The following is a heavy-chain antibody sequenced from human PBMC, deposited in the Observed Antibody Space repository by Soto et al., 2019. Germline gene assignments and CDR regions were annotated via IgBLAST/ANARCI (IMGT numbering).Heavy chain of an antibody. Sequence: EVKLVDSGGGLVQPGGSLRLSCVASGFTFSSYNMNWVRQAPGEGLQWVSSISPGGSHRFYSDSVNGRFTISRDNAKNSLYLQMNSLRPEDTAVYYCARDGYSLYDVWGRGTRVTVS. CDR3: ARDGYSLYDV. J-gene: IGHJ2*01. D-gene: IGHD4-4*01. CDR1: GFTFSSYN. CDR2: ISPGGSHR. V-gene: IGHV3-21*02.